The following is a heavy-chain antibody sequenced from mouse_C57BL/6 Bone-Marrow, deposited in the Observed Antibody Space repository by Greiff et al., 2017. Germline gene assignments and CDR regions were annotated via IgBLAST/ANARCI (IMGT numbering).Heavy chain of an antibody. J-gene: IGHJ3*01. CDR2: IDPSDSYT. CDR3: ARRGFSWFAY. Sequence: QVQLQQPGAELVMPGASVKLSCKASGYTFTSYWMHWVKQRPGQGLEWIGEIDPSDSYTNSNQKFKGKSTLTVDKSASTAYMQLSSLTAEDSAVYYCARRGFSWFAYWGQGTLVTVSA. CDR1: GYTFTSYW. V-gene: IGHV1-69*01.